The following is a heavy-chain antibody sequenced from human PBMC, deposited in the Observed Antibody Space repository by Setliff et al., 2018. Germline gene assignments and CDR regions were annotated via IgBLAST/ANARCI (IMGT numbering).Heavy chain of an antibody. V-gene: IGHV4-34*01. J-gene: IGHJ4*02. Sequence: SETLSLTCAVYGGSFSGYYWSWIRQPPGKGLEWIGEINHSGSINYNPSVKSRVTMSVDTSKNQFSLKLSSVTAADTAVYYCARGGYSRGPPVYYFDYWGQGTLVTVSS. CDR2: INHSGSI. CDR1: GGSFSGYY. D-gene: IGHD5-12*01. CDR3: ARGGYSRGPPVYYFDY.